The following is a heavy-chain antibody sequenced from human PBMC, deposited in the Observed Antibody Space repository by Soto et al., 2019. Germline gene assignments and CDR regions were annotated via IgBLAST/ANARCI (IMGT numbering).Heavy chain of an antibody. CDR2: IYYSGST. CDR1: GSSISSYY. D-gene: IGHD5-12*01. CDR3: ARGRWLQLIYFDY. Sequence: PSETLSLTCTVSGSSISSYYWSWIRQPPGKGLEWIGCIYYSGSTNYNPSLKSRVTISVDTSKNQFSLNLRSVTAADTAVYYCARGRWLQLIYFDYWGQGTLVTVS. V-gene: IGHV4-59*01. J-gene: IGHJ4*02.